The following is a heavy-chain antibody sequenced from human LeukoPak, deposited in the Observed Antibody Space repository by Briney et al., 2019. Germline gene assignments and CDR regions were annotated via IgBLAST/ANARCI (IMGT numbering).Heavy chain of an antibody. J-gene: IGHJ4*02. CDR2: IYYSGST. Sequence: SETLSLTCTVSGGSISSFYWSWIRQPPGKGLEWIGYIYYSGSTNYNPSLKSRVTISVDTSKNQFSLKLSSVTAADTAVYYCARKKITGTTAMGFDYWGQGTLVTVSS. CDR1: GGSISSFY. CDR3: ARKKITGTTAMGFDY. D-gene: IGHD1-7*01. V-gene: IGHV4-59*08.